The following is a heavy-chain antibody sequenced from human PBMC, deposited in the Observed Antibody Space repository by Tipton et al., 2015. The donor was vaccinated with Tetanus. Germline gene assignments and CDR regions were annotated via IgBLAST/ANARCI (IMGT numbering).Heavy chain of an antibody. D-gene: IGHD5-18*01. Sequence: TLSLTCTVSGGSISSSSYYWGWIRQPPGKGLEWIGSIYYSGSTYYNPSLKSRVTISVDTSKNQFSLKLSSVTAADTAVYYCARDSSGIQLSPKYPRFDPWGQGTLVTVSS. CDR2: IYYSGST. CDR1: GGSISSSSYY. J-gene: IGHJ5*02. V-gene: IGHV4-39*02. CDR3: ARDSSGIQLSPKYPRFDP.